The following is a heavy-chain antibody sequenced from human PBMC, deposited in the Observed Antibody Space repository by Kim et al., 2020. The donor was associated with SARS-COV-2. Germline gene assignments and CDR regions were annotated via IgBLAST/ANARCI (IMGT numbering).Heavy chain of an antibody. D-gene: IGHD3-10*01. V-gene: IGHV3-30*18. CDR3: AKGAITMVLGEQDGMDV. Sequence: GGSLRLSCAASGFTFSSYGMHWVRQAPGKGLEWVAVISYDGSNKYYADSVKGRFTISRDNSKNTLYLQMNSLRAEDTAVYYCAKGAITMVLGEQDGMDVWGQGTPVTVSS. CDR1: GFTFSSYG. J-gene: IGHJ6*02. CDR2: ISYDGSNK.